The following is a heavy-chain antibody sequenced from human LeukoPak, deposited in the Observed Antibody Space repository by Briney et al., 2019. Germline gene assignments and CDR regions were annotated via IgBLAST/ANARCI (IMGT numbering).Heavy chain of an antibody. CDR2: IWYDGSNK. J-gene: IGHJ4*02. Sequence: GRSLRLSCAASGFTFSSYGMHWVRQAPGKGLEWVAVIWYDGSNKYYADSVKGRFTISRDNSKNTLYLQMNSLRAEDTAVYYCARDKYPGSGSYYIFDYWGQGTLVTVSS. V-gene: IGHV3-33*01. D-gene: IGHD1-26*01. CDR1: GFTFSSYG. CDR3: ARDKYPGSGSYYIFDY.